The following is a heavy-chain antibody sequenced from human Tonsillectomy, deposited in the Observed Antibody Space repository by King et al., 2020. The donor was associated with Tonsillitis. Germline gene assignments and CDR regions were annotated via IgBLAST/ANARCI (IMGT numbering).Heavy chain of an antibody. CDR3: ARDRGLWELHSYYMDV. CDR1: GFTFSSYA. D-gene: IGHD1-26*01. J-gene: IGHJ6*03. CDR2: IWYDGSNK. V-gene: IGHV3-33*08. Sequence: VQLVESGGGVVQPGGSLRLSCAASGFTFSSYAMHWVRQAPGKGLEWVAVIWYDGSNKYYADSVKGRFTISRDNSKNTLDLQMNSLRAEDTAVYHCARDRGLWELHSYYMDVWGKGTTVTVSS.